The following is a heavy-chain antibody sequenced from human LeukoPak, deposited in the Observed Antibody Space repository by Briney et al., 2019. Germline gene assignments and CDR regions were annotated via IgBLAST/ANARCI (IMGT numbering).Heavy chain of an antibody. D-gene: IGHD1-26*01. V-gene: IGHV3-33*06. CDR1: GFTFSSYG. CDR2: IWYDGSNK. CDR3: AKDRRAVGALDY. Sequence: PGGSLRLSCAASGFTFSSYGMHWVRQAPGKGLEWVAVIWYDGSNKYYADSVKGRFTISRDNSKNTLYLQMNSLRAEDTAVYYCAKDRRAVGALDYWGQGTLVIVSS. J-gene: IGHJ4*02.